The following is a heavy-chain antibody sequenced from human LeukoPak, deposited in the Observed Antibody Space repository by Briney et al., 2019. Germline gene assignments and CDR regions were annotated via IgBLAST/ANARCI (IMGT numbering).Heavy chain of an antibody. D-gene: IGHD3-10*01. CDR3: ARRSPDYYGSGSPFDY. Sequence: ASVKVSCKASGYTFTGYYMHWVRQAPGQGLEWMGWINPNSGGTNYAQKFQGRVTMTRDTSISTAYMELSRLRSDDTAVYYCARRSPDYYGSGSPFDYWGQGTLVTVSS. V-gene: IGHV1-2*02. J-gene: IGHJ4*02. CDR2: INPNSGGT. CDR1: GYTFTGYY.